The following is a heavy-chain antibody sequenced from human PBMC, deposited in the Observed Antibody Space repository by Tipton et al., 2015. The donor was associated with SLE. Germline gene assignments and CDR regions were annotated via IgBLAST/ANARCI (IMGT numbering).Heavy chain of an antibody. V-gene: IGHV4-61*02. CDR2: LYSTGRT. CDR3: ASTKQTGDFHFDY. Sequence: TLSLTCTVSGDSVSSGSDCWSWIRQPAGKGLEWIGRLYSTGRTYYNPSLKSRVTISADTSKNQFSLRLSSVTAADTAVYYCASTKQTGDFHFDYWGQGAPVTVSS. D-gene: IGHD7-27*01. J-gene: IGHJ4*02. CDR1: GDSVSSGSDC.